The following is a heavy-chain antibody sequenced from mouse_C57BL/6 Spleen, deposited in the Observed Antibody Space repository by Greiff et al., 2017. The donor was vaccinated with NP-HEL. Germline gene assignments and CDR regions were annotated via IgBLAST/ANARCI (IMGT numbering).Heavy chain of an antibody. CDR1: GFTFSSYT. J-gene: IGHJ2*01. CDR3: ARLYYYGSTFDY. D-gene: IGHD1-1*01. CDR2: ISGGGGNT. Sequence: EVKLVESGGGLVKPGGSLKLSCAASGFTFSSYTMSWVRQTPEKRLEWVATISGGGGNTYYPDSVKGRFTISRDNAKNTLYLQMSSLRSEDTALYYCARLYYYGSTFDYWGQGTTLTVSS. V-gene: IGHV5-9*01.